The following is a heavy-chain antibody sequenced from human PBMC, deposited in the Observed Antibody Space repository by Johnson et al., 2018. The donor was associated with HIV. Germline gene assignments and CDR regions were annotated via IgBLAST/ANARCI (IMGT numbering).Heavy chain of an antibody. D-gene: IGHD2-2*01. CDR1: GFTVSSNY. J-gene: IGHJ3*02. CDR2: IYSGGST. Sequence: VQLVESGGGLIQPGGSLRLSCAASGFTVSSNYMSWVRQAPGKGLEWVSDIYSGGSTYYADSVKGRFTISRDNSKNTLYVQMNSLRAEDTAVYYCARGIQPDAFDIWGQGTMVTVSS. CDR3: ARGIQPDAFDI. V-gene: IGHV3-53*01.